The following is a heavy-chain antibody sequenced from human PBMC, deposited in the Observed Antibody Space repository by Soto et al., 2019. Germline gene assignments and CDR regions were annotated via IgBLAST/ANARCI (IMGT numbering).Heavy chain of an antibody. Sequence: SETLSLTCTVSGGSVSSGSYYWSWIRQPPGKGLEWIGYIYYTGSTNYNPSLKSRVTISVDTSKNQFSLKLSSVTAPDTTVYYCARGPAYYYDSSGYFAYWGHGTLVTVSS. CDR3: ARGPAYYYDSSGYFAY. D-gene: IGHD3-22*01. CDR2: IYYTGST. J-gene: IGHJ4*01. CDR1: GGSVSSGSYY. V-gene: IGHV4-61*01.